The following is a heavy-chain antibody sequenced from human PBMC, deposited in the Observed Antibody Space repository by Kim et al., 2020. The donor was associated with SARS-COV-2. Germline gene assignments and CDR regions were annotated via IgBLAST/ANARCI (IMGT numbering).Heavy chain of an antibody. J-gene: IGHJ5*02. CDR2: ISAYNGNT. CDR3: ARDDSSHYNP. CDR1: GYTFTNYG. Sequence: ASVKVSCKASGYTFTNYGITWVRQAPGQGLEWMGWISAYNGNTNYAEKFEGRITMTTDTSTSTAYMELRSLTSDDTAVYDCARDDSSHYNPWGQGSLVTV. V-gene: IGHV1-18*01. D-gene: IGHD3-22*01.